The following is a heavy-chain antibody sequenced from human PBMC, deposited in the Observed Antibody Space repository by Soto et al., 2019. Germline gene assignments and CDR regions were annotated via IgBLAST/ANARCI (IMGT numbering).Heavy chain of an antibody. V-gene: IGHV1-69*02. Sequence: QVQLVQSGAEVKKPGSSVKVSCKASGGTFSSYTISWVRQAPGQGLEWMGRIIPILGIANYAQKFQGRVTITADKSTSTAYMELSSLRSEDTAVYYCARGIVVVPAAIGRYYYYGMDVWGQGTTVTVSS. CDR1: GGTFSSYT. CDR2: IIPILGIA. J-gene: IGHJ6*02. CDR3: ARGIVVVPAAIGRYYYYGMDV. D-gene: IGHD2-2*02.